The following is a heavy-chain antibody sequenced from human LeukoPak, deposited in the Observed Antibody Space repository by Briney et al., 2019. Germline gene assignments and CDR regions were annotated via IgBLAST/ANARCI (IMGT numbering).Heavy chain of an antibody. D-gene: IGHD4-17*01. Sequence: PSQTLSLTCTVSGGSISSGSYYRSWIRQPAGKGLEWIGRIYTSGSTNYNPSLKSRVTISVDTSKNQFSLKLSSVTAADTAVYYCARDLYGDYAWGRWFDPWGQGTLVTVSS. V-gene: IGHV4-61*02. J-gene: IGHJ5*02. CDR2: IYTSGST. CDR1: GGSISSGSYY. CDR3: ARDLYGDYAWGRWFDP.